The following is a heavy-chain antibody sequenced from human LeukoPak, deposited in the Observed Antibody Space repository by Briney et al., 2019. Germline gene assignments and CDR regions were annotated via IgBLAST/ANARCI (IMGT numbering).Heavy chain of an antibody. CDR1: GYTFTTYG. V-gene: IGHV1-18*01. CDR3: ARALVSGWYFDF. Sequence: RASVKVSCKASGYTFTTYGITWVRQDPGQGLEWMGWISAYNGDTNYAQKLQGRVTMTTDTSTSTAYMELRSLGSDDTAVYYCARALVSGWYFDFWGQGTLVTVSS. CDR2: ISAYNGDT. J-gene: IGHJ4*02. D-gene: IGHD6-19*01.